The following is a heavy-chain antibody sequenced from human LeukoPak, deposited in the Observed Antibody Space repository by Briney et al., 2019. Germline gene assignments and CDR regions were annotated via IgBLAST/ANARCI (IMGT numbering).Heavy chain of an antibody. D-gene: IGHD3-10*01. J-gene: IGHJ6*04. Sequence: SETLSLTCAVSGYSISSGYYWGWIRQPPGKGLEWIGSIYHSGSTYYNPSLKSRVTISVDTSKNQFSPKLSSVTAADTAVYYCARDSGDYYYYGMDVWGKGTTVTVSS. CDR1: GYSISSGYY. CDR2: IYHSGST. CDR3: ARDSGDYYYYGMDV. V-gene: IGHV4-38-2*02.